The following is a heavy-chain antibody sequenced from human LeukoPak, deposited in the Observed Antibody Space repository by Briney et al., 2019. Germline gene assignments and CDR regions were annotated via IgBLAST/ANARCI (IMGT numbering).Heavy chain of an antibody. CDR2: ISSSGGST. J-gene: IGHJ4*02. CDR3: AKGHSDFGTGFDL. D-gene: IGHD4-17*01. CDR1: GSTFSDFA. V-gene: IGHV3-23*01. Sequence: GGSLRLSCAASGSTFSDFAMSWVRQAPGKGLECVSVISSSGGSTYSADSVKARFIISRDNSKNTLYLQMNSLTADDTAVYYCAKGHSDFGTGFDLWGQGTLVTVPS.